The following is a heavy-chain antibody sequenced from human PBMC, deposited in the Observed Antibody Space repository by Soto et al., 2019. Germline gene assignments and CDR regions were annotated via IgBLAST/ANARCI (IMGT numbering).Heavy chain of an antibody. J-gene: IGHJ4*02. CDR3: VRFSIGTIFVY. V-gene: IGHV4-39*01. CDR1: GGSISSSSYY. Sequence: SETLSLTCIVSGGSISSSSYYWGWIRQPPGKGLEWIGSIYYSGSTDYNPSLWSRVAISADTSKNQFSLKLSSVTAADTAVYYCVRFSIGTIFVYWGQGTLVTVS. D-gene: IGHD1-1*01. CDR2: IYYSGST.